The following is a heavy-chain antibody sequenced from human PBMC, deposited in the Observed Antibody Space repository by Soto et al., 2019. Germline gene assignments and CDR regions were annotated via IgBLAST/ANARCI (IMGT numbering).Heavy chain of an antibody. V-gene: IGHV4-59*01. Sequence: PSETLSLTCTVSGGSISSYSWSWIRQPPGKGLEWIGYIYYSGSTNYNPSLKSRVTISVDTSKNQFSLKLSSVTAADTAVYYCARSDGRYWGQGTLVTVSS. CDR3: ARSDGRY. CDR1: GGSISSYS. CDR2: IYYSGST. J-gene: IGHJ4*02.